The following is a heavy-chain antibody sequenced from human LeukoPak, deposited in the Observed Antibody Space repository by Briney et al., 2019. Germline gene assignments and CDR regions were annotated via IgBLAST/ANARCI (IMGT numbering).Heavy chain of an antibody. CDR2: ISGSGGST. V-gene: IGHV3-23*01. J-gene: IGHJ3*02. CDR3: ATDSRIVGATGASDI. Sequence: GGSLRLSCAASGFTFSSYAMSWVRQAPGKGLEWVSAISGSGGSTYYADSVKGRFTISRDNSKNTLYLQMNSLRAEDTAVYYCATDSRIVGATGASDIWGQGTMVTVSS. CDR1: GFTFSSYA. D-gene: IGHD1-26*01.